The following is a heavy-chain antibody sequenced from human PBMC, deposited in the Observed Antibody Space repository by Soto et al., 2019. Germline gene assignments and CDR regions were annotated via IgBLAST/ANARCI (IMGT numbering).Heavy chain of an antibody. J-gene: IGHJ4*02. V-gene: IGHV5-10-1*01. Sequence: ESLKISCKTSGYTFSGHWISWVRQVSGKGLQWMGNIDPSDSYINYNPAFRGHVTFSVDKSSSTAYLHWRSLGPSDTAIYYCARHGAAIWLGYWGQGTLVTVSS. D-gene: IGHD6-19*01. CDR2: IDPSDSYI. CDR3: ARHGAAIWLGY. CDR1: GYTFSGHW.